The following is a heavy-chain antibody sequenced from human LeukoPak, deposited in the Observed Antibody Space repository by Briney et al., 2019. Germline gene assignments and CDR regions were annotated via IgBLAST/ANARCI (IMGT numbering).Heavy chain of an antibody. D-gene: IGHD2-15*01. CDR1: GFTVSSNY. CDR2: IYSGGST. CDR3: ARDQGYCSGGSCYGDYYYGMDV. V-gene: IGHV3-53*04. J-gene: IGHJ6*02. Sequence: GGSLRLSCAASGFTVSSNYMSRVRQAPGKGLEWVSVIYSGGSTYYADSVKGRFTISRHNSKNTLYLQMNSLRAEDTAVYYCARDQGYCSGGSCYGDYYYGMDVWGQGTTVTVSS.